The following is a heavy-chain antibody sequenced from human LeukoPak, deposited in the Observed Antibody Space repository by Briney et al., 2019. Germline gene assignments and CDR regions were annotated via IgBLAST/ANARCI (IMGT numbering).Heavy chain of an antibody. CDR3: ARFEGGRSSSWSFAY. Sequence: SESLSLTCAVYGGSFSGYYWNWIRQPPGKGLEWIGYIYYSGSTNYNPSLRSGVTISVDTSSNQFSLKLSAVTAADTAVYYCARFEGGRSSSWSFAYWGQGTLVTVSS. CDR2: IYYSGST. V-gene: IGHV4-59*12. D-gene: IGHD6-13*01. J-gene: IGHJ4*02. CDR1: GGSFSGYY.